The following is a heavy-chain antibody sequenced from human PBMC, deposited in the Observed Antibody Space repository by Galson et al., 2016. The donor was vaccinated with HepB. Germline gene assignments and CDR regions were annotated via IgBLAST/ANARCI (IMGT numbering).Heavy chain of an antibody. CDR2: INGANDNT. D-gene: IGHD2-8*02. Sequence: SVKVSCKASGYTFKSFAIHWVRQAPGQRLEWMGWINGANDNTKYSQHFQGSVTINRDTSASTAYMEMSSLTYEDSALYYCARGGPARTRFTGFDYWGQGTLVTVSS. V-gene: IGHV1-3*01. CDR1: GYTFKSFA. J-gene: IGHJ4*02. CDR3: ARGGPARTRFTGFDY.